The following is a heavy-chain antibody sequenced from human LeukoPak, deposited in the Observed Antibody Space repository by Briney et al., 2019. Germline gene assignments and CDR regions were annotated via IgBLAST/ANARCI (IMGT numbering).Heavy chain of an antibody. J-gene: IGHJ4*02. V-gene: IGHV3-33*06. CDR1: GFTFSSYG. Sequence: GGSLRLSCAASGFTFSSYGMHWVRQAPGKGLEWVAVIWYDGSNKYYADSVKGRFTISRDNSKNTLYLQMNSLRAEDTAVYYCAKGLTYNSGSRGYFDYWGQGTLVTVSS. CDR3: AKGLTYNSGSRGYFDY. CDR2: IWYDGSNK. D-gene: IGHD6-19*01.